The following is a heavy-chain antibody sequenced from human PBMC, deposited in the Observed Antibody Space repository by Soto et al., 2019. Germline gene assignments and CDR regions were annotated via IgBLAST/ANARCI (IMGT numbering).Heavy chain of an antibody. J-gene: IGHJ6*03. V-gene: IGHV3-23*01. CDR1: GFTFSSYA. CDR3: AKAPITIFGVVITYYYYMDV. Sequence: GGSLRLSCAASGFTFSSYAMSWVRQAPGKGLEWVSAISGSGGSTYYADSVKGRFTISRDNSKNTLYLQMNSLRAEDTAVYYCAKAPITIFGVVITYYYYMDVWGKGTTVTVSS. CDR2: ISGSGGST. D-gene: IGHD3-3*01.